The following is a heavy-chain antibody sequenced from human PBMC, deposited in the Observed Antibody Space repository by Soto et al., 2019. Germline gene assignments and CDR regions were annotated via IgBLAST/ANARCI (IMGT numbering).Heavy chain of an antibody. V-gene: IGHV3-30-3*01. D-gene: IGHD5-12*01. CDR3: ARDFGDGYNPIDY. CDR1: GFAFSSYA. CDR2: ISYDGSNK. Sequence: GGSLRLSCAASGFAFSSYAMHWVRQAPGKGLEWVAVISYDGSNKYYADSVKGRFTISRDNPKNTLYLQMNSLRAEDTAVYYCARDFGDGYNPIDYWGQGTLVTVS. J-gene: IGHJ4*02.